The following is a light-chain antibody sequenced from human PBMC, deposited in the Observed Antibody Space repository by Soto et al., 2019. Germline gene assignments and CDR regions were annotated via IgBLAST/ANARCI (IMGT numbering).Light chain of an antibody. CDR2: DVS. J-gene: IGLJ2*01. CDR3: SSYTSSSPVV. V-gene: IGLV2-14*03. CDR1: SNDVGDYNY. Sequence: QSALTQPASVSGSPGQSITISCTATSNDVGDYNYVSWYQQHPGKAPKLMIYDVSNRPSGVSNRFSGSKSGNTASLTISGLQAEDEADYYCSSYTSSSPVVFGGGTKLTVL.